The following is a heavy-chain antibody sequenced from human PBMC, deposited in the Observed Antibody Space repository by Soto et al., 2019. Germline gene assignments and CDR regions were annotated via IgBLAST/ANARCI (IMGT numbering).Heavy chain of an antibody. CDR1: GFTFSDYA. D-gene: IGHD3-16*02. CDR3: AKALGELSPESFDY. V-gene: IGHV3-30*18. CDR2: MSYDGNNQ. J-gene: IGHJ4*02. Sequence: QVQLVESGGGVVQPGRSLRLSCAASGFTFSDYAMHWVRQAPGKGLEWVAIMSYDGNNQYYADSVKGRFTISRENFKNTLYLQMNSLRTEDTALYYCAKALGELSPESFDYWGQGILVTVSS.